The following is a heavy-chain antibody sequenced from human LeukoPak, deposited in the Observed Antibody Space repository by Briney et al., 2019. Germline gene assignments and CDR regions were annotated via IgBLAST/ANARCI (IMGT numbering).Heavy chain of an antibody. D-gene: IGHD3-3*01. J-gene: IGHJ3*02. Sequence: PGGSLRLSCAASGFTFSSYEMNWVRQAPGKGLEWVSYISSSGSTIYYADPVKGRFTISRDNSKNTLYLQMNSLRAEDTAVYYCAGGGSRLFLHIWGQGTMVTVSS. CDR3: AGGGSRLFLHI. CDR1: GFTFSSYE. CDR2: ISSSGSTI. V-gene: IGHV3-48*03.